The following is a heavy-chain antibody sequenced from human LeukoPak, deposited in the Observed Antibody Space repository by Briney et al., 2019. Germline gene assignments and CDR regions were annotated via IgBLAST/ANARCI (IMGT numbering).Heavy chain of an antibody. CDR3: AAGRPYSLLDY. CDR2: FDVIDGET. V-gene: IGHV1-24*01. Sequence: GASVKVSCTVSGSSLTELPLYWVRQAPGKGLEWMGGFDVIDGETFYAQKFQGRVTMTEDSSADTAYMELRSLTSDDTALYYCAAGRPYSLLDYWGQGTLVTVSS. J-gene: IGHJ4*02. CDR1: GSSLTELP. D-gene: IGHD5-18*01.